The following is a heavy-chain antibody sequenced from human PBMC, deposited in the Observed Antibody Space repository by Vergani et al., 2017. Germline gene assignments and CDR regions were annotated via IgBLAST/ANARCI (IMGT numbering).Heavy chain of an antibody. V-gene: IGHV3-7*01. CDR3: AGDFGLAGSGWYVVEGDVFDY. J-gene: IGHJ4*02. D-gene: IGHD6-19*01. CDR1: GFTFSSYW. Sequence: EVQLVESGGGLVQPGGSLRLSCAASGFTFSSYWMSWVRPAPGKGLEWVANIKQDGSEKYYVDYVKGRFTISRDNAKNSLYLQMNSLRAEDTAVYYCAGDFGLAGSGWYVVEGDVFDYWGQGTLVTVSS. CDR2: IKQDGSEK.